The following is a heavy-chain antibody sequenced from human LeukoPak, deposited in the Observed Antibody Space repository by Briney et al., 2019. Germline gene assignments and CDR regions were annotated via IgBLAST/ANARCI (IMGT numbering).Heavy chain of an antibody. D-gene: IGHD3-10*01. CDR2: INPNSGGT. CDR1: GYTFTGYY. Sequence: GASVKVSCKASGYTFTGYYMHWVRRAPGQGLEWMGWINPNSGGTNYAQKFQGRVTMTRDTSISTAYMELSRLRSDDTAVYYCARSVTSTGDAFDIWGQGTMVTVSS. J-gene: IGHJ3*02. CDR3: ARSVTSTGDAFDI. V-gene: IGHV1-2*02.